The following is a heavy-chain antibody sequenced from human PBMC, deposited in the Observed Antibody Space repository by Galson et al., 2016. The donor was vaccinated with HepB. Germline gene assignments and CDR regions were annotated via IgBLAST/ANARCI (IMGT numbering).Heavy chain of an antibody. J-gene: IGHJ4*02. Sequence: SLRLSCAASGLAFSYYGMTWVRKAPRKGLEWVSTIGGGRNRDTHYAESVKGRFTISRDNSKNTLYLQMNSLIEDDTAIYFCAVDPSQWDNDLFDYWGRGTLVTVSS. CDR2: IGGGRNRDT. CDR3: AVDPSQWDNDLFDY. D-gene: IGHD1-26*01. V-gene: IGHV3-23*01. CDR1: GLAFSYYG.